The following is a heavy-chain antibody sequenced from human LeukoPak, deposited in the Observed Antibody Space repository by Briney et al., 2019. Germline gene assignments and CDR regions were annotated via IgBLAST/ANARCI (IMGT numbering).Heavy chain of an antibody. CDR1: GFTFASYW. J-gene: IGHJ4*02. V-gene: IGHV3-74*01. CDR3: ASTRRILFDY. CDR2: INSDGSIT. Sequence: PGGSLRLSCAASGFTFASYWMHWVRQAPGKGLVWVSRINSDGSITNYADSVKGRFTITRDSAKNTLYLQMNSLRAEDTAVYYCASTRRILFDYWGQGTLVTVSS. D-gene: IGHD3-3*01.